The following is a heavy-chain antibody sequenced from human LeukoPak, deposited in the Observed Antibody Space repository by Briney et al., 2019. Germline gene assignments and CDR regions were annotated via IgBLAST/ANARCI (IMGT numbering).Heavy chain of an antibody. D-gene: IGHD5-18*01. CDR3: ARDRSGYSYGPYYYYYGMDV. CDR1: GFTFSSYW. Sequence: HPGGSLRLSCAASGFTFSSYWMSWVRQAPGKGLEWVANIKQDGSEKYYVDSVKGRFTISRDNAKNSLYLQMNSLRAEDTAVYYCARDRSGYSYGPYYYYYGMDVWGQGTTVIVSS. V-gene: IGHV3-7*01. CDR2: IKQDGSEK. J-gene: IGHJ6*02.